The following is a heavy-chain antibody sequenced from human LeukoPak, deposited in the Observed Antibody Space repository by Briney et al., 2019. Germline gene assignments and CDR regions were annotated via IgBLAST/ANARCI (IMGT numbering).Heavy chain of an antibody. V-gene: IGHV1-69*06. CDR2: IIPIFGTA. CDR3: ARDAGTTFYYGMDV. Sequence: ASVKVSCKASGGTFSTYTINWVRQAPGQGLEWMGGIIPIFGTANYAQKFQGRVTITADKSTSTVYMELSSLRSEDTAVYYCARDAGTTFYYGMDVWGKGTTVTVS. J-gene: IGHJ6*04. CDR1: GGTFSTYT. D-gene: IGHD1-1*01.